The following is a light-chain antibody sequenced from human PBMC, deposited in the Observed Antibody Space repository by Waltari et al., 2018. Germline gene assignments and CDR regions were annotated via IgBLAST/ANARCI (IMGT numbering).Light chain of an antibody. CDR3: SSYATGNTYI. Sequence: QAALTQPPSVSGSPGQSVTISCTGTRSDIGGYNYVSWYQQHPGKAPKLMIYDVSKRPSGVSDRFSGSKSGNTASLTISGLQAEDETDYFCSSYATGNTYIFGAGTRLTVL. CDR2: DVS. J-gene: IGLJ1*01. CDR1: RSDIGGYNY. V-gene: IGLV2-11*01.